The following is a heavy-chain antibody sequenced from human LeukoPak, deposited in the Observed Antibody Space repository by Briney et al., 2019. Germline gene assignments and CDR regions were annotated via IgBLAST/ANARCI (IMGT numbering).Heavy chain of an antibody. D-gene: IGHD1/OR15-1a*01. J-gene: IGHJ4*02. V-gene: IGHV2-70*11. CDR3: ARVSAGKTGGYHFDY. CDR1: GFSLNTGGMC. CDR2: IDWDDDE. Sequence: ESGPTLVNPTQTLTLTCTFYGFSLNTGGMCVSWIRQPPGKALEWLARIDWDDDEYYSTSLRTRLTISKDTSKNQVVLTMTNMDPVDTATYYCARVSAGKTGGYHFDYWGQGTLVTVSS.